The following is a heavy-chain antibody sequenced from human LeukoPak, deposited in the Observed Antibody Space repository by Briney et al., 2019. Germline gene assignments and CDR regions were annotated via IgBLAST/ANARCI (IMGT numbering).Heavy chain of an antibody. CDR1: GGSISSYY. V-gene: IGHV4-59*04. Sequence: SETLSLTCTVSGGSISSYYWSWIRQPPGKGLEWIGSIYYSGSTYYNPSLKSRVTISVDTSKNQFSLKLSSVTAADTAVYYCARHPLYSSSWYGYLHRAEYFQHWGQGTLVTVSS. CDR2: IYYSGST. CDR3: ARHPLYSSSWYGYLHRAEYFQH. J-gene: IGHJ1*01. D-gene: IGHD6-13*01.